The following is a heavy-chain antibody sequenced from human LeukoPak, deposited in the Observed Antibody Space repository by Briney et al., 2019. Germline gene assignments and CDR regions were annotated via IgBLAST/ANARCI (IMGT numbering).Heavy chain of an antibody. J-gene: IGHJ6*02. V-gene: IGHV1-3*01. Sequence: ASVKVSCKASGYTFTSYAMHWVRQAPGQRLEWMGWINAGNGNTKYSQKFQGRVTITRDTSASTAYMELSSLRSEDTAVYYCARHPITMVRGVTYGMDVWGQGTTVTVSS. CDR2: INAGNGNT. D-gene: IGHD3-10*01. CDR3: ARHPITMVRGVTYGMDV. CDR1: GYTFTSYA.